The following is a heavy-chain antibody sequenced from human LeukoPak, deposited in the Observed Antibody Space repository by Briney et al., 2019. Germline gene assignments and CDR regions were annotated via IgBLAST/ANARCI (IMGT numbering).Heavy chain of an antibody. CDR1: GGSISSSSYY. CDR3: ARVEEKCSGGSCLRIFDY. V-gene: IGHV4-39*01. D-gene: IGHD2-15*01. J-gene: IGHJ4*02. CDR2: IYYSGST. Sequence: SETLSLTCTVSGGSISSSSYYWGWIRQPPGKGLEWIGSIYYSGSTYYNPSLKSRVTISVDTSKNQFSLKLSSVTAADTAVYYCARVEEKCSGGSCLRIFDYWGQGTLVTASS.